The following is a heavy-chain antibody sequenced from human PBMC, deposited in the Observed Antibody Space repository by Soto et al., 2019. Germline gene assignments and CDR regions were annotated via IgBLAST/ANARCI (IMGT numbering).Heavy chain of an antibody. CDR1: GVSISSDF. CDR3: ARGVAATDFDY. Sequence: SETLSLTCTVSGVSISSDFWTWIRQPPGKGLEWIGYVYDSGSTNYNPSLKSRLTISVDTSKKQFSLKLRSVTAEDTAVYYCARGVAATDFDYWGQGTLVTVSS. V-gene: IGHV4-59*01. D-gene: IGHD2-15*01. CDR2: VYDSGST. J-gene: IGHJ4*02.